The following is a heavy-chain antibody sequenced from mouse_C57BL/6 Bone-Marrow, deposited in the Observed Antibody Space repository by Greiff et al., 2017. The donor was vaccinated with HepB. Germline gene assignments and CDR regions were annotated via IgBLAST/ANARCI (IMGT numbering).Heavy chain of an antibody. Sequence: EVHLVESGGGLVQPGGSLKLSCAASGFTFSDYGMAWVRQAPRKGPEWVAFISNLAYSIYYADTVTGRFTISRENAKNTLYLEMSSLRSEDTAMYYCARPYGSSPYWYFDVWGTGTTVTVSS. CDR3: ARPYGSSPYWYFDV. CDR1: GFTFSDYG. D-gene: IGHD1-1*01. V-gene: IGHV5-15*01. CDR2: ISNLAYSI. J-gene: IGHJ1*03.